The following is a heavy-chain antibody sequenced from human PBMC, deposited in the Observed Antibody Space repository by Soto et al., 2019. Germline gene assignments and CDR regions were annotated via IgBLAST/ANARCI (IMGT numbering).Heavy chain of an antibody. V-gene: IGHV5-10-1*01. Sequence: GESLKISCKGSGYSFTSYWISWVRQMPGKGLEWMGRIDPSDSYTNYSPSFQGHVTISADKSICTAYLQWSSLKASDTAMYYCARHRRRYYYDSSGYYYSGMDVWGQGTTVTVAS. CDR3: ARHRRRYYYDSSGYYYSGMDV. CDR2: IDPSDSYT. CDR1: GYSFTSYW. J-gene: IGHJ6*02. D-gene: IGHD3-22*01.